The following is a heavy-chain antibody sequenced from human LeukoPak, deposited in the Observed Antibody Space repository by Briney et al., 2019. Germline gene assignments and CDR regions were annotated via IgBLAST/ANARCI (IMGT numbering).Heavy chain of an antibody. CDR1: GGSISSGSYY. CDR2: IYTSGST. Sequence: SETLSLTCTVSGGSISSGSYYWSWIRQPAGKGLEWVGRIYTSGSTNYNPSLKSRVTISVDTSKNQFSLKLSSVTAADTAVYYCARWITMVRGVTPYFDYWGQGTLVTVSS. V-gene: IGHV4-61*02. J-gene: IGHJ4*02. CDR3: ARWITMVRGVTPYFDY. D-gene: IGHD3-10*01.